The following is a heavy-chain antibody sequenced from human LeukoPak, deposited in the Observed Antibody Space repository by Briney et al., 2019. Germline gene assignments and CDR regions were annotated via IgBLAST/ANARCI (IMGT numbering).Heavy chain of an antibody. CDR3: ARALYSSGWDY. V-gene: IGHV4-59*08. CDR1: GGSISSYY. Sequence: PSETLSLTCTVSGGSISSYYWSWVRQPPGKGLEWVGYIYYSGSTNYNPSLKSRVTISVDTSKNQFSLKLSSVTAADTAVYYCARALYSSGWDYWGQGTLVTVSS. CDR2: IYYSGST. D-gene: IGHD6-19*01. J-gene: IGHJ4*02.